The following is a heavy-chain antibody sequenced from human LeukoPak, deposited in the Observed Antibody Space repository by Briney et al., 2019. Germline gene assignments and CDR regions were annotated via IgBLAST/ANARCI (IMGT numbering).Heavy chain of an antibody. J-gene: IGHJ4*02. Sequence: ASVKVSCEASRGTFSSYAISWVRQAPGQGLEWMGGIIPIFGTANYAQKFQGRVTITADESTSTAYMELNSLRAEDTAVYYCARGMYDFWSGFDYWGQGTLVTVSS. V-gene: IGHV1-69*13. D-gene: IGHD3-3*01. CDR3: ARGMYDFWSGFDY. CDR1: RGTFSSYA. CDR2: IIPIFGTA.